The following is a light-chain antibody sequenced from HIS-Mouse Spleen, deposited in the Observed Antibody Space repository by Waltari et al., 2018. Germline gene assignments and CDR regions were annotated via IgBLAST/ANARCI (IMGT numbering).Light chain of an antibody. CDR3: CSYAGSSTWV. Sequence: QSALTQPASVSGSPGQSITISCTVTSSSVGRYNLFSWYQQHPGKAPKLMIYEGSKRPSGVSNRFSGSKSGNTASLTISGLQAEDEADYYCCSYAGSSTWVFGGGTKLTVL. V-gene: IGLV2-23*01. J-gene: IGLJ3*02. CDR2: EGS. CDR1: SSSVGRYNL.